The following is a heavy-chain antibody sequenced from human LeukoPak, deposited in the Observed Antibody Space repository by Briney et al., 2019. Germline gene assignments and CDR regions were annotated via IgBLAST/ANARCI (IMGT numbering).Heavy chain of an antibody. CDR2: INPKSGGT. CDR3: AREEYGFDP. D-gene: IGHD2-2*01. Sequence: GASVKVSCKASGYTFTGYYMHWVRQAPGPGLEWMGWINPKSGGTNYAQKFQGRVTMTRDTSIHTAYMELSRLRSDDTAVYYCAREEYGFDPWGQGTLVTVSS. CDR1: GYTFTGYY. V-gene: IGHV1-2*02. J-gene: IGHJ5*02.